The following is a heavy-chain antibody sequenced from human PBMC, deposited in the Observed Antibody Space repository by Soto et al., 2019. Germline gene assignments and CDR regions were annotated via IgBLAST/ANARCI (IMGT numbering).Heavy chain of an antibody. CDR1: GGSISSYY. J-gene: IGHJ4*02. D-gene: IGHD1-7*01. V-gene: IGHV4-59*12. CDR3: ARDGITGTTGFDY. Sequence: PSETLSLTCTVSGGSISSYYWTWIRQPPGKGLEWIGYIYYSGSTNYNPSLKSRVTISVATSKTQFSLKLSSVTAADTAVYYCARDGITGTTGFDYWGQGTLVTVSS. CDR2: IYYSGST.